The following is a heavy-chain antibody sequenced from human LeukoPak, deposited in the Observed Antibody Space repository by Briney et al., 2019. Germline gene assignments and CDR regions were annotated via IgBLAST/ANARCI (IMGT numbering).Heavy chain of an antibody. Sequence: SETLSLTCTVSGGSISSGSYYWSWIRQPAGKGLEWIGRIYTSGSTNYNPSLKSRVTISVDTSKNQFSLKLSSVTAADTAEYYGARGMGRGGQWLPYGNWFDPWGQGTLVTVSS. V-gene: IGHV4-61*02. CDR3: ARGMGRGGQWLPYGNWFDP. D-gene: IGHD6-19*01. CDR2: IYTSGST. CDR1: GGSISSGSYY. J-gene: IGHJ5*02.